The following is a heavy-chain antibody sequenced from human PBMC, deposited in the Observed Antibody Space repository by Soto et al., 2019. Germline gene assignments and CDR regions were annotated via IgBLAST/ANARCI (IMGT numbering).Heavy chain of an antibody. CDR1: GGSVSSGDYY. CDR2: IYYSGST. CDR3: ARGTLYVMIVVNAPYHDAFDI. Sequence: PSETLSLTCTVSGGSVSSGDYYWSWIRQPPGKGLEWIGYIYYSGSTYYNPSLKSRVTISVDTSKNQFSLKLSSVTAADTAVYYCARGTLYVMIVVNAPYHDAFDIWGQGTMVTVSS. V-gene: IGHV4-30-4*01. J-gene: IGHJ3*02. D-gene: IGHD3-22*01.